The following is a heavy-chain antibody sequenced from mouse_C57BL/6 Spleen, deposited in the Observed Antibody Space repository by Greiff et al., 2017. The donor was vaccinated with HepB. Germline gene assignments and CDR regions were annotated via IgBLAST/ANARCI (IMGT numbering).Heavy chain of an antibody. CDR1: GYAFSSYW. CDR3: AREDYGSSYNYFDY. J-gene: IGHJ2*01. D-gene: IGHD1-1*01. V-gene: IGHV1-80*01. CDR2: IYPGDGDT. Sequence: QVQLQHSGAELVKPGASVKISCKASGYAFSSYWMNWVKQRPGKGLEWIGQIYPGDGDTNYNGKFKGKATLTADKSSSTAYMQLSSLTSEDSAVYFCAREDYGSSYNYFDYWGQGTTLTVSS.